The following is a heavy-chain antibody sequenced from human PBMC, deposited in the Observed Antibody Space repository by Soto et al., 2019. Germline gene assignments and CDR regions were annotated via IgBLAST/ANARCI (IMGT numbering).Heavy chain of an antibody. D-gene: IGHD6-13*01. J-gene: IGHJ4*02. Sequence: EVQLVESGGGLIQPGGSLRLSCAASGFTVSSNYMSWVRQAPGNGLEWVSLVYSDGITYYADSVKGRFTISRDNSKNTLYLQMNSLRAEDTAVYYCARGSSSSFSFDYWGQGTLVTVSS. CDR2: VYSDGIT. CDR1: GFTVSSNY. CDR3: ARGSSSSFSFDY. V-gene: IGHV3-53*01.